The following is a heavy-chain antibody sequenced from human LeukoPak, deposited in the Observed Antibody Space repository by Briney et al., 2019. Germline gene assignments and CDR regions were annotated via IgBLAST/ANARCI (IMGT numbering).Heavy chain of an antibody. Sequence: SETLSLTCTVSGGSISSYYWSWIRQPPGKGLEWIGSIYYSGSTYYNPSLKSRVTISVDTSKNQFSLKLSSVTAADTAVYYCARDLDCSGGSCYPHGYWGQGTLVTVSS. V-gene: IGHV4-39*07. CDR2: IYYSGST. J-gene: IGHJ4*02. D-gene: IGHD2-15*01. CDR1: GGSISSYY. CDR3: ARDLDCSGGSCYPHGY.